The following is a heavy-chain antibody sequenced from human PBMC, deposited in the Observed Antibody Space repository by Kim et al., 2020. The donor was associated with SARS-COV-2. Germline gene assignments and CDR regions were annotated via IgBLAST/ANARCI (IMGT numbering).Heavy chain of an antibody. V-gene: IGHV3-48*03. J-gene: IGHJ3*02. D-gene: IGHD1-26*01. CDR2: ISRSVGSR. Sequence: GGSLRLSCAASGVTFSSYGRNWVRQAPGKGLEWVSYISRSVGSRYYADSVKGRFTISRDNANKSRYLQMNSLRAEDTAVYYCARGELGGKFGAFDIWGQGTIVTVSS. CDR3: ARGELGGKFGAFDI. CDR1: GVTFSSYG.